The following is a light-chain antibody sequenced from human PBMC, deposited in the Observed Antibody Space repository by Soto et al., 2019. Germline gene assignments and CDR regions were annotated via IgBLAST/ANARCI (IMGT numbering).Light chain of an antibody. CDR1: ESVSSN. CDR2: GAS. CDR3: QQYNNWPRT. J-gene: IGKJ1*01. V-gene: IGKV3-15*01. Sequence: EIVMTQSPATLSVSPGERATLSCRASESVSSNLAWYQQKPGQAPRLLIYGASNSSTGIPARFSGIGSGTEFNLTISSLQSEDFAVYYCQQYNNWPRTFGQGTNEEI.